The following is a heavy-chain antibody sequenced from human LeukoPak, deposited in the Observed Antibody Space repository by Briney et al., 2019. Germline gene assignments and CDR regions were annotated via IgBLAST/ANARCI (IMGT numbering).Heavy chain of an antibody. Sequence: GGSLRLSCAASGFTFDDYTMHWVRQAPGKGLEWVSLISWDGGSTYYADSVKGRFTISRDTAKNSLYLQMNSLRAEDMALYYCARSNYYGSGSYMDYWGQGTLVTVSS. CDR3: ARSNYYGSGSYMDY. D-gene: IGHD3-10*01. CDR2: ISWDGGST. J-gene: IGHJ4*02. CDR1: GFTFDDYT. V-gene: IGHV3-43*01.